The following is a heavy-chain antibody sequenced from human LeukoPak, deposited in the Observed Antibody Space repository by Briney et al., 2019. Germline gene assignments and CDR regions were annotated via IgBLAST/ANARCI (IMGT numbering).Heavy chain of an antibody. D-gene: IGHD3-22*01. J-gene: IGHJ4*02. CDR3: AKDPLVRYYDGRAYYWDY. CDR1: GFTFSSYA. V-gene: IGHV3-23*01. CDR2: ISGSGGST. Sequence: PGGSLRLSCAASGFTFSSYAMSWVRQAPGKGLEWVSAISGSGGSTYYADSVKGRFTIPRDNSKNTLYLQMNSLRAEDTAVYYCAKDPLVRYYDGRAYYWDYWGQGTQVTVSS.